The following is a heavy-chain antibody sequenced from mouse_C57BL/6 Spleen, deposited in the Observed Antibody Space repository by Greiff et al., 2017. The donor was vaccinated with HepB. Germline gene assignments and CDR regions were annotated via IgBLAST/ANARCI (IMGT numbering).Heavy chain of an antibody. V-gene: IGHV1-82*01. CDR3: ARSLSTMIFSWFAY. CDR2: IYPGDGDT. CDR1: GYAFSSSW. D-gene: IGHD2-4*01. J-gene: IGHJ3*01. Sequence: VQLQQSGPELVKPGASVKISCKASGYAFSSSWMNWVKQRPGKGLEWIGRIYPGDGDTNYNGKCKGKATLTADKSARTADMQRSSLTSEDSAVYFCARSLSTMIFSWFAYWGQGTLVTVSA.